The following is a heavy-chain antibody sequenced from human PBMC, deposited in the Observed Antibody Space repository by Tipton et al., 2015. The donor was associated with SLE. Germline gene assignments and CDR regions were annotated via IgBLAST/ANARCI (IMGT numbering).Heavy chain of an antibody. CDR1: GGSISSGTHY. V-gene: IGHV4-39*07. Sequence: TLSLTCPVSGGSISSGTHYWVWIRQPPGKGLEWIGNIYYSGNTYYNPSLKSRVTISIDTSKNQFSLRLTSVTAADTAVYYCVNLHGDYFGYYYYGMDVWGQGTTVTVSS. D-gene: IGHD4-17*01. J-gene: IGHJ6*02. CDR3: VNLHGDYFGYYYYGMDV. CDR2: IYYSGNT.